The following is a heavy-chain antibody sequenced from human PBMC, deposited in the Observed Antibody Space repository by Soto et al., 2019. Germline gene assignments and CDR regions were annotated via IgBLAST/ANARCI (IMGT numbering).Heavy chain of an antibody. V-gene: IGHV4-59*01. CDR3: ARATYYYDSSGYYGYYFDY. CDR2: IYYSGST. J-gene: IGHJ4*02. Sequence: PSETLSLTCTVSGGSISSYYWSWIRQPPGKGLEWIGYIYYSGSTNYNSSLKSRVTISVDTSKNQLSLKLSSVTAADTAAYYCARATYYYDSSGYYGYYFDYWGQGTLVTVSS. D-gene: IGHD3-22*01. CDR1: GGSISSYY.